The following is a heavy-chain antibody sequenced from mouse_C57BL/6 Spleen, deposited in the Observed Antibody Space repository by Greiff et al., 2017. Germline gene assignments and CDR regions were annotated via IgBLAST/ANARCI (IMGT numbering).Heavy chain of an antibody. Sequence: QVQLQQPGAELVMPGASVKLSCKASGYTFTSYWMHWVKQRPGQGLEWIGEIDPSDSYTNYNQKFKGKSTLTVDKSASTAYMQLSSLTSEDSEVYYCASSRRYAMDYWGQGTSVTVSS. J-gene: IGHJ4*01. CDR3: ASSRRYAMDY. D-gene: IGHD2-12*01. CDR2: IDPSDSYT. CDR1: GYTFTSYW. V-gene: IGHV1-69*01.